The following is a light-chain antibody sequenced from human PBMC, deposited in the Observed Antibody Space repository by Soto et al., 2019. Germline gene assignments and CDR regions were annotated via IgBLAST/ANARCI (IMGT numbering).Light chain of an antibody. CDR3: QQYASSPLT. J-gene: IGKJ4*01. CDR1: QSVGRNF. V-gene: IGKV3-20*01. Sequence: EIVLTQSPGTLSLSPGERATLSCRASQSVGRNFLAWYQQTPGQAPRLLIYDASSRATGIPDRFSGRGSGKDFTLTISRLEPEDFAVYYCQQYASSPLTFGGGTKVDIK. CDR2: DAS.